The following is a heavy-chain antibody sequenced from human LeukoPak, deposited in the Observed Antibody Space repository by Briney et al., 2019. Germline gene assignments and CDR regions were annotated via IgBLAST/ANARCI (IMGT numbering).Heavy chain of an antibody. D-gene: IGHD3-3*01. V-gene: IGHV3-30*04. CDR2: ISYDGSNK. Sequence: PGRSLRLSCAASGFTFSSYAMHWVRQAPGKGLEWVAVISYDGSNKYYAASVKGRFTISRDNSKNTLYLQMNSLRAEDTAVYYCARATYYDFWSGYPYPYYFDYWGQGTLVTVSS. J-gene: IGHJ4*02. CDR3: ARATYYDFWSGYPYPYYFDY. CDR1: GFTFSSYA.